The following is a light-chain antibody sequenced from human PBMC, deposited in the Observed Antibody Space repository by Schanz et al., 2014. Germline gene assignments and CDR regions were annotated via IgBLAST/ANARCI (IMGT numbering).Light chain of an antibody. J-gene: IGKJ1*01. Sequence: DIVLTQSPVTLSLSPGERATLSCRASQSVSSFLAWYQQKPGQAPRLLIHDASNRATGIPARFSGSGSGTDFTLTISSLEPEDFAVYYCQQYGSSPRTFGQGTKVEIK. CDR3: QQYGSSPRT. V-gene: IGKV3-11*01. CDR1: QSVSSF. CDR2: DAS.